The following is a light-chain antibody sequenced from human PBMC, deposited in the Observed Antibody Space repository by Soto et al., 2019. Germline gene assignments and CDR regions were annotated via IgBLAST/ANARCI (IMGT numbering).Light chain of an antibody. Sequence: IVMTQSPGTLSLSAGDRATLSCRASQSITTHLARYQQRPGQAPRLLIYHSSTRATGVPTRFSGSGSGTDFTLTINSLQSEDIAVYYCQQYNTWHRTFGQGTKVDIK. J-gene: IGKJ1*01. CDR2: HSS. CDR1: QSITTH. V-gene: IGKV3-15*01. CDR3: QQYNTWHRT.